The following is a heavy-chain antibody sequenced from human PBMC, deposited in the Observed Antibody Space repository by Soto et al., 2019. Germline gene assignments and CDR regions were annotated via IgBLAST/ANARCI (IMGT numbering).Heavy chain of an antibody. D-gene: IGHD3-3*01. CDR3: AREGTFGVVISEVETLYGMDV. Sequence: GASVKVSCKASGRTFNNYAISWVRQAPGIGFEWLGVIIPIGGTPEHAQKFQGRVTITRDTSASTAYMELSSLRSEDTAVYYCAREGTFGVVISEVETLYGMDVWGQGTTVTVSS. J-gene: IGHJ6*02. CDR1: GRTFNNYA. V-gene: IGHV1-69*05. CDR2: IIPIGGTP.